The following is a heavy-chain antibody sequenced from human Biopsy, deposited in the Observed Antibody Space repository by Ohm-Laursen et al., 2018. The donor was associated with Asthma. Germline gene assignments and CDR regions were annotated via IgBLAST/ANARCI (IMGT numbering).Heavy chain of an antibody. J-gene: IGHJ4*02. Sequence: TLSLTCFVSGDSIDSGDYSWTWIRQSPGVGLEWIGYIYRNGDTYYNPTLKNRVTISIDRSKNQLSLRLRSVTAADTAVYYCARGWNCGGDCYSLDSWGQGTLVTVSS. CDR3: ARGWNCGGDCYSLDS. CDR2: IYRNGDT. V-gene: IGHV4-30-2*06. CDR1: GDSIDSGDYS. D-gene: IGHD2-21*02.